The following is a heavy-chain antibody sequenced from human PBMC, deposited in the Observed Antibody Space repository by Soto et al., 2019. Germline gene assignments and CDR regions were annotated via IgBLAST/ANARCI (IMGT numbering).Heavy chain of an antibody. Sequence: SETLSLTCTVSGGSISSGGYYWSWIRQHPGKGLEWIGYIYYSGSTYYNPSLKSRVTISVDTSKNRFSLKLSSVTAADTAVYYCARDRPGPEPQNWFDPWGQGTLVTVSS. J-gene: IGHJ5*02. CDR3: ARDRPGPEPQNWFDP. D-gene: IGHD1-26*01. CDR1: GGSISSGGYY. CDR2: IYYSGST. V-gene: IGHV4-31*03.